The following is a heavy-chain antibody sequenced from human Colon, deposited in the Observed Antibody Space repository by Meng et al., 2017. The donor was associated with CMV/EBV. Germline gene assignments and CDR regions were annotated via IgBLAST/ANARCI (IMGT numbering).Heavy chain of an antibody. CDR2: ISSSGSTI. D-gene: IGHD6-19*01. Sequence: SGFTISAYYISWIRQAPGKGLEWVSYISSSGSTIYYAASVKGRFTISRDNAKNSLYLQMNSLRAEDTAVYYCARDQYSSGWYQQFDYWGQGTLVTVSS. J-gene: IGHJ4*02. V-gene: IGHV3-11*01. CDR3: ARDQYSSGWYQQFDY. CDR1: GFTISAYY.